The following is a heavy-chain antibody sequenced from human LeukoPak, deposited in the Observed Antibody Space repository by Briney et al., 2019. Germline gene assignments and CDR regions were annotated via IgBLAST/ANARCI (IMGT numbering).Heavy chain of an antibody. CDR2: IYYSGRT. Sequence: SETLSLTCTVSGVSISTSADYRGWIRQPPGKGLEWIGNIYYSGRTYYNPSLESRITISVDPSKNKFSLKLSSVTAADTAIYYCARQLYSGSFPSWGQGTLVTVSS. D-gene: IGHD1-26*01. J-gene: IGHJ5*02. CDR3: ARQLYSGSFPS. V-gene: IGHV4-39*01. CDR1: GVSISTSADY.